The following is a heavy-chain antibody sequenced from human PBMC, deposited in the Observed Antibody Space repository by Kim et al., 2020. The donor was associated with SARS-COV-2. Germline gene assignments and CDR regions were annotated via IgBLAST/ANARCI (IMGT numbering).Heavy chain of an antibody. CDR2: INSDGSST. CDR1: GFTFSSYW. V-gene: IGHV3-74*01. D-gene: IGHD6-19*01. Sequence: GGSLRLSCAASGFTFSSYWMHWVRQAPGKGLVWVSRINSDGSSTSYADSVKGRFTISRDNAKNTLYLQMNSLRAEDTAVYYCARTSIAVAGDGDYYYGMDVWGQGTTVTVSS. J-gene: IGHJ6*02. CDR3: ARTSIAVAGDGDYYYGMDV.